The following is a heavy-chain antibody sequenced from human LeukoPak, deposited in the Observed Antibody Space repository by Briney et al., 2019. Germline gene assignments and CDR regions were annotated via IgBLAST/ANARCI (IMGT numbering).Heavy chain of an antibody. CDR3: ASTFYGSGKE. CDR2: IYYSGST. V-gene: IGHV4-39*01. CDR1: GGSVSSGNYY. Sequence: PSETLSLTCTVSGGSVSSGNYYWGWIRQPPGKGLEWIGSIYYSGSTYYNPSLKSRVTISVDTSKNQFSLKLSSVTAADTAVYYCASTFYGSGKEWGQGTLVTVSS. D-gene: IGHD3-10*01. J-gene: IGHJ4*02.